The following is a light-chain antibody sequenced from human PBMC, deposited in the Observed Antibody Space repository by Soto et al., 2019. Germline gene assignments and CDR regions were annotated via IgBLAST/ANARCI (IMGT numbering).Light chain of an antibody. CDR2: DAS. CDR1: QSVSSN. CDR3: QHYNNWPVT. Sequence: EIIMTQSPATLSVSPGETATLSCRASQSVSSNLAWYQQTPGQAPRLLIYDASTRASGIPARFSGSGSGTEFALTISSLESEDLAVYYCQHYNNWPVTFGHETRLEIK. V-gene: IGKV3D-15*01. J-gene: IGKJ5*01.